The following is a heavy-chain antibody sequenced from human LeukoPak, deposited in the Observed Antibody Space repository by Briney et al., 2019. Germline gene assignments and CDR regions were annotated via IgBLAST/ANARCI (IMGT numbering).Heavy chain of an antibody. CDR3: ARGEYGDYETPPDY. J-gene: IGHJ4*02. CDR2: INSDGSST. D-gene: IGHD4-17*01. Sequence: GGSLRLSCAASGFTFSSYWMHWVRQAPGKGLVWVSRINSDGSSTSYADSVKGRFTISRDNAKNTLYLQMNSLRAEDTAVYYCARGEYGDYETPPDYWGQGTLVTVSS. V-gene: IGHV3-74*01. CDR1: GFTFSSYW.